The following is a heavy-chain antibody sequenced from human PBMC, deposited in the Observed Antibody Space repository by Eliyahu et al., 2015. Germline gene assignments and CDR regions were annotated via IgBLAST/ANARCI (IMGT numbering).Heavy chain of an antibody. J-gene: IGHJ4*02. V-gene: IGHV4-61*02. CDR1: GGSISSGSYY. Sequence: QVQLQESGPGLVKPSQTLSLTCTVSGGSISSGSYYWSWIRQPAGKGLEWIGRIYTSGSTNYNPSLKSRVTISVDTSQNQFSLKLSSVTAADTAVYYCARDVDSLFDYWGQGTLVTVSS. CDR3: ARDVDSLFDY. CDR2: IYTSGST.